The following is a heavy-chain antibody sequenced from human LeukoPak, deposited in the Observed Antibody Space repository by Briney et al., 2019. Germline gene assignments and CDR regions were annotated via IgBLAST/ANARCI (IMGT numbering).Heavy chain of an antibody. Sequence: GGSLRLSCAASGFTFSSYSLNWVRQAPGKGLEWVSSISSSSSYIYYADSVKGRFTFSRDNAKNSLYLQMNSLRAEDTAVYYCARGRIQLWSPFDYWGQGTLVTVSS. CDR3: ARGRIQLWSPFDY. CDR1: GFTFSSYS. CDR2: ISSSSSYI. V-gene: IGHV3-21*01. J-gene: IGHJ4*02. D-gene: IGHD5-18*01.